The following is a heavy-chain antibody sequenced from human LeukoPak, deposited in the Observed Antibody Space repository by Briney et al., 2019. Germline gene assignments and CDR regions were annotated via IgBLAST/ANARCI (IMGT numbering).Heavy chain of an antibody. Sequence: GGSLRLSCAASGFTFSNYAMNWVRQAPGKGLEWVSHISRSTSSIYYTDSVKGRFTISRDNAKNSLYLQMNSLRAEDTAIYYCAKGAGSGDSYSNFGLLEMHVWGKGTTVTVSS. J-gene: IGHJ6*04. CDR3: AKGAGSGDSYSNFGLLEMHV. D-gene: IGHD4-11*01. V-gene: IGHV3-48*04. CDR2: ISRSTSSI. CDR1: GFTFSNYA.